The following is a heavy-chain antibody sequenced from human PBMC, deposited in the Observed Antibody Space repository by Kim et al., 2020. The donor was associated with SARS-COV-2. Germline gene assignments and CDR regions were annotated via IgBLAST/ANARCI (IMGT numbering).Heavy chain of an antibody. V-gene: IGHV7-4-1*02. CDR3: ARSNIVVVPAAYQHYFDY. CDR1: GYTFTSYA. J-gene: IGHJ4*02. CDR2: INTNTGNP. D-gene: IGHD2-2*01. Sequence: ASVKVSCKASGYTFTSYAMNWVRQAPGQGLEWMGWINTNTGNPTYAQGFTGRFVFSLDTSVSTAYLQISSLKAEDTAVYYCARSNIVVVPAAYQHYFDYWGQGTLVTVSS.